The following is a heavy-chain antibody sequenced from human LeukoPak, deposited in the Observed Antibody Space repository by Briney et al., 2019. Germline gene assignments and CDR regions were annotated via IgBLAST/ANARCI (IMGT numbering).Heavy chain of an antibody. CDR2: TIPIFGTA. CDR1: GGTFSSYA. J-gene: IGHJ6*02. Sequence: SVTVSCTASGGTFSSYAISWVRQAPGQGLEWMGGTIPIFGTANYAQRFQGRVTITADESTSTAYMELSSLRSEDTAVYYCATSGETIAVAGTDYYYGMDVWGQGTTVTVSS. D-gene: IGHD6-19*01. CDR3: ATSGETIAVAGTDYYYGMDV. V-gene: IGHV1-69*13.